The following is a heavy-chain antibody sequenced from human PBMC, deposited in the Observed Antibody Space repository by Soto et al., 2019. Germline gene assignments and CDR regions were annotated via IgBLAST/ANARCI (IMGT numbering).Heavy chain of an antibody. CDR1: GGTFSSYA. J-gene: IGHJ4*02. CDR3: ARDRPTIFGVVNPYYFDY. D-gene: IGHD3-3*01. V-gene: IGHV1-69*01. CDR2: IIPIFGTA. Sequence: QVQLVQSGAEVKKPGYSVKVSCKASGGTFSSYAISWVRQAPGQGLEWLGGIIPIFGTANYAKKFQGRVTITADESTSTSYMELSSLRSEDTAVYYWARDRPTIFGVVNPYYFDYWGQGTLVTVSS.